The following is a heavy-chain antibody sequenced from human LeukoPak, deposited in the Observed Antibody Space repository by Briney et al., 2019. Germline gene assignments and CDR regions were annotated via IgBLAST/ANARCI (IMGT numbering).Heavy chain of an antibody. J-gene: IGHJ4*02. CDR3: ARGWFGELNYFDY. D-gene: IGHD3-10*01. Sequence: SETLSLTCAVYGGSFSGYYWSWIRQPPGKGLEWIGEINHSGSTNYSPSLKSRVTISVDTSKNQFSLKLSSVTAADTAVYYCARGWFGELNYFDYWGQGTLVTVSS. V-gene: IGHV4-34*01. CDR1: GGSFSGYY. CDR2: INHSGST.